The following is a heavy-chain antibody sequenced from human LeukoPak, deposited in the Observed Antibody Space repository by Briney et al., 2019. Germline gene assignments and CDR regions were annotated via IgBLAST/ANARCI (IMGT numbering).Heavy chain of an antibody. V-gene: IGHV3-74*01. CDR3: ASPRYSYGVPTDY. Sequence: GGSLRLSCAASGFTFSSYWMHWVRQAPGKGLVWVSRINGDGSSTSYADSVKGRFTISRDNAKNTLYLQMNSLRAEDTAVYYCASPRYSYGVPTDYWGQGTLDTVSS. CDR1: GFTFSSYW. CDR2: INGDGSST. D-gene: IGHD5-24*01. J-gene: IGHJ4*02.